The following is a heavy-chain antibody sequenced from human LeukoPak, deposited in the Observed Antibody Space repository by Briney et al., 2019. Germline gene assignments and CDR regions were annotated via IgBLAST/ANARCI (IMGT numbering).Heavy chain of an antibody. CDR3: AKEKDYYEYRYGMDV. J-gene: IGHJ6*02. V-gene: IGHV3-11*06. Sequence: GGSLRLSCAASGFTFSDYYMSWIRQAPGKGLEWVSYISSSSSYTNYADSAKGRFTISRDNSKNTVNLQMNSLRVEDTAVYYCAKEKDYYEYRYGMDVWGQGTTVTVSS. CDR2: ISSSSSYT. D-gene: IGHD3-22*01. CDR1: GFTFSDYY.